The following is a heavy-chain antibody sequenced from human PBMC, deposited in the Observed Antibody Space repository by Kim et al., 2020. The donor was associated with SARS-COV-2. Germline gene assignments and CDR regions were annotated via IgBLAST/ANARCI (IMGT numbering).Heavy chain of an antibody. CDR1: GFTFRDHW. Sequence: GGSLRLSCAASGFTFRDHWMHWVRQVPGKGLVWVSRINTDGSTTNYADSVKGRFTISRDNAKNTLYLQMDSLRAEDTAVYFCARVVVGATGFDYWGQGTLVTVSS. J-gene: IGHJ4*02. V-gene: IGHV3-74*01. CDR2: INTDGSTT. D-gene: IGHD1-26*01. CDR3: ARVVVGATGFDY.